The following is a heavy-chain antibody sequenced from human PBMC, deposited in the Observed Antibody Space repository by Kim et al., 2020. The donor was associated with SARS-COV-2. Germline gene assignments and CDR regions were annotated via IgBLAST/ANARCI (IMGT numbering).Heavy chain of an antibody. J-gene: IGHJ4*02. D-gene: IGHD3-3*01. CDR3: ARGRITIFGVVTEFDY. Sequence: SLKSRVTISVDTSKNQFTLKLSSVTDADTAVYYCARGRITIFGVVTEFDYWGQGTLVTVSS. V-gene: IGHV4-31*02.